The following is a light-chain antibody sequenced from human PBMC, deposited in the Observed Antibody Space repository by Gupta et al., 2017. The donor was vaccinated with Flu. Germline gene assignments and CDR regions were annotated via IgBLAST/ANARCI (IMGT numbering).Light chain of an antibody. CDR3: QQYDNPRPYT. CDR1: QDISNY. J-gene: IGKJ2*01. CDR2: DAS. Sequence: DIQMTQSPSSLSASVGDRVTITCQASQDISNYLNWYQQKPEKAPKLLIYDASKLETGVPSRFSGSGSGTDFTFTISSLQPEDIATYYCQQYDNPRPYTFGQGTKLEIK. V-gene: IGKV1-33*01.